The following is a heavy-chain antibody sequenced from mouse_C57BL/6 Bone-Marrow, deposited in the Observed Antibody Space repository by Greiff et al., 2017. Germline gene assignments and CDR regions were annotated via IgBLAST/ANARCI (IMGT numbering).Heavy chain of an antibody. J-gene: IGHJ3*01. V-gene: IGHV1-64*01. CDR1: GYTFTSYW. D-gene: IGHD1-1*01. Sequence: QVQLKQSGAELVKPGASVKLSCKASGYTFTSYWMHWVKQRPGQGLEWIGMIHPNSGSTNYNEKFKSKATLTVDKSSSTAYMQLSSLTSEDSAVYYCARVGYYYGSSWFAYWGQGTLVTVSA. CDR3: ARVGYYYGSSWFAY. CDR2: IHPNSGST.